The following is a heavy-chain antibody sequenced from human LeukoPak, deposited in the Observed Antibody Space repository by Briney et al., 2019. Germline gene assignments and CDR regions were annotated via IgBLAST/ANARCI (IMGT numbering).Heavy chain of an antibody. CDR3: ARVVRTTMIVSGADI. Sequence: GGSLRLSCAASGFTFSGCGMHWVRQAPGKGLEWVAFIRYDGSNKYYADSVKGRFTISRDNSKNTLYLQMNSLRAEDTAVYYCARVVRTTMIVSGADIWGQGTMVTVSS. CDR1: GFTFSGCG. J-gene: IGHJ3*02. D-gene: IGHD3-22*01. V-gene: IGHV3-30*02. CDR2: IRYDGSNK.